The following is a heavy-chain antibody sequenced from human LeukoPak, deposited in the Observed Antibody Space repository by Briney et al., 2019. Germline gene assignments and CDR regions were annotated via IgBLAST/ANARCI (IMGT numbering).Heavy chain of an antibody. D-gene: IGHD2-2*02. CDR3: ARGVPAAIFGGDYYYMDV. V-gene: IGHV3-21*01. CDR1: GFTFSSYS. CDR2: ISSSSYI. Sequence: GGSLRLSCAASGFTFSSYSMNWVRQAPGKGLEWVSSISSSSYIYYADSVKGRFTISRDNAKNSLYLQMNSLRAEDTAVYYRARGVPAAIFGGDYYYMDVWGKGTTVTVSS. J-gene: IGHJ6*03.